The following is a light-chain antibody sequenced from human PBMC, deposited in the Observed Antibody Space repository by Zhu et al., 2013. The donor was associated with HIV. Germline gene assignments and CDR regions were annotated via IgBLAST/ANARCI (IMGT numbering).Light chain of an antibody. V-gene: IGLV3-21*01. CDR2: DDR. CDR1: NIGLKS. J-gene: IGLJ3*02. Sequence: SYELTQPPSVSVAPGKTARVTCGGNNIGLKSVQWYQQKPGQAPVLVIYDDRDRPSGIPERFSGSNSGNTATLTISGTQAMDEADYYCQAWDSSTAWVFGGGTKLTVL. CDR3: QAWDSSTAWV.